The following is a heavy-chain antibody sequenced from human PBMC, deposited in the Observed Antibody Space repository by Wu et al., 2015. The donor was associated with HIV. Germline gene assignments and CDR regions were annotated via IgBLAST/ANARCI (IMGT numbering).Heavy chain of an antibody. CDR1: GYTFSAFY. J-gene: IGHJ5*02. Sequence: QVQLVQSGAEVKKPGASVRVSCKASGYTFSAFYIHWVRQAPGQGFEWMGWINPNDGASDYARKFQGRVTLTRDTSITTAYLELNRLKSDDTAMYYCARRTTVVTRPELWIDLWGQGTLVTVSS. CDR2: INPNDGAS. V-gene: IGHV1-2*02. CDR3: ARRTTVVTRPELWIDL. D-gene: IGHD4-23*01.